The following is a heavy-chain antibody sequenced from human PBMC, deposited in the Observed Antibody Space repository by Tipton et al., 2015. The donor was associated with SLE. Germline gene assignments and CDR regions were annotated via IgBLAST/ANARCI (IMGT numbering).Heavy chain of an antibody. CDR2: VYTTGST. V-gene: IGHV4-4*07. CDR1: GGSISSYY. J-gene: IGHJ4*02. Sequence: TLYLTCTVSGGSISSYYWTWVRQPAGQGLEWIGRVYTTGSTNYNPSLKSRVTMSVDTSKNQFSLKLTSVTAADTAVYYCARVTVAGKVDYWGQGTLVTVSS. CDR3: ARVTVAGKVDY. D-gene: IGHD6-19*01.